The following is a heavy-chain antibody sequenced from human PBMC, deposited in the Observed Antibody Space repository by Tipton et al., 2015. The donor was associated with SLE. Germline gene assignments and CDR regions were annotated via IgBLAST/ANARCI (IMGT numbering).Heavy chain of an antibody. D-gene: IGHD3-3*01. CDR1: GYSISSGYY. CDR3: ARILNKNHYYYMDV. V-gene: IGHV4-38-2*01. J-gene: IGHJ6*03. CDR2: IYHSGST. Sequence: TLSLTCAVSGYSISSGYYWGWIRQPPGKGLEWIGSIYHSGSTYYNPSLKSRVTISVDTSKNQFSLKLSSVTAADTAVYYCARILNKNHYYYMDVRGKGTTVTVSS.